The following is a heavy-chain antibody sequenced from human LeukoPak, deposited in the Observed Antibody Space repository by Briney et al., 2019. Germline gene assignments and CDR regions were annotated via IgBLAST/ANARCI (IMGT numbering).Heavy chain of an antibody. CDR3: ARRPSSGYLDALDI. Sequence: KPSETLSLTCTVSGGSISSYYWSWIRQPPGKGLEWIGYIYYSGSTNYNPSLKSRVTISVDTSKNQFSLKLSSVTAADTAVYYCARRPSSGYLDALDIWGQGTMVTVSS. V-gene: IGHV4-59*08. CDR1: GGSISSYY. J-gene: IGHJ3*02. CDR2: IYYSGST. D-gene: IGHD3-22*01.